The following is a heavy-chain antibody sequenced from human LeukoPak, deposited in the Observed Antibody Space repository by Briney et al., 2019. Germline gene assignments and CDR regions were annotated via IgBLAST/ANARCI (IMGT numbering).Heavy chain of an antibody. V-gene: IGHV4-39*07. CDR1: NASISSNTYY. J-gene: IGHJ4*02. CDR2: INYRGST. Sequence: SETLSLTCTVSNASISSNTYYRAWIRQPPGKGLEYIGSINYRGSTYYNPSLKSRVTISVDTSKNQFSLNLSSVTAADTAVYYCARARGYSYGYPDYWGQGTLVTVSS. D-gene: IGHD5-18*01. CDR3: ARARGYSYGYPDY.